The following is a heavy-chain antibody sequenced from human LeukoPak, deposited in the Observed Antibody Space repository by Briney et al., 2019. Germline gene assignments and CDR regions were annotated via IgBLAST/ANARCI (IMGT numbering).Heavy chain of an antibody. CDR3: ARDGYYDFWSGYNYYYYYMDV. Sequence: KPSETLSLTCAVYGGSFSGYYWSWIRQPPGKGLEWIGEINHSGSTNYNPSLKSRVTISVDTSKNQFSLKLSSVTAADTAVYYCARDGYYDFWSGYNYYYYYMDVWGKGTTVTVSS. CDR2: INHSGST. D-gene: IGHD3-3*01. V-gene: IGHV4-34*01. CDR1: GGSFSGYY. J-gene: IGHJ6*03.